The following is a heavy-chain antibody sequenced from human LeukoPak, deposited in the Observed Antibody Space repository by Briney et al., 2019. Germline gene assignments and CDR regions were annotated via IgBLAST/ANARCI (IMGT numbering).Heavy chain of an antibody. J-gene: IGHJ4*02. V-gene: IGHV4-30-2*01. CDR2: IYHSGST. CDR3: AKYCSSTSCSGFDY. Sequence: PSETLSLTCTVSGGSISSGGYYWSWIRQPPGKGLEWIGYIYHSGSTYYNPSLKSRVTISVDRSKNQFSLKLSSVTAADTAVYYCAKYCSSTSCSGFDYWGQGTLVTVSS. D-gene: IGHD2-2*01. CDR1: GGSISSGGYY.